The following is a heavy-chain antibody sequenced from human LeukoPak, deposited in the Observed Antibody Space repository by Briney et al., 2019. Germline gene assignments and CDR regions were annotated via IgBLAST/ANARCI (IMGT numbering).Heavy chain of an antibody. J-gene: IGHJ5*02. Sequence: GGSLRLSCVASGFTFSNFGMNWVRQAPGKGLQWVSGISGSGGNTYYADSVKGRFTISRDNSKNTLYLQMNSLGAEDTDFYYCARGLTSTLLRYFGPWGQGTLVTVSS. V-gene: IGHV3-23*01. D-gene: IGHD2-2*01. CDR3: ARGLTSTLLRYFGP. CDR2: ISGSGGNT. CDR1: GFTFSNFG.